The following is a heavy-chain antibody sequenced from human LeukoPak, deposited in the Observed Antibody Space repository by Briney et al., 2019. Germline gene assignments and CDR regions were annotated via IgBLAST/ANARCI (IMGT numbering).Heavy chain of an antibody. J-gene: IGHJ4*02. D-gene: IGHD4-17*01. CDR1: GGSFSGYY. Sequence: PSETLSLTCAVYGGSFSGYYWSWIRQPPGKGLEWIGEINHSGSTNYNPSLKSRVTISVDTSKNQFSLKLSSVTAADTAVYYCARNPDYGDYYFDYWGQGTLVTVSS. V-gene: IGHV4-34*01. CDR2: INHSGST. CDR3: ARNPDYGDYYFDY.